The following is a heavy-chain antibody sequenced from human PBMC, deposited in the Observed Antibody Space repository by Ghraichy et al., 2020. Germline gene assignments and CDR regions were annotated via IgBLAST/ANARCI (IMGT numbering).Heavy chain of an antibody. D-gene: IGHD5-18*01. J-gene: IGHJ6*02. CDR1: GFTFSTYW. Sequence: GGSLRLSCAASGFTFSTYWMHWVRQAPGKGLVWFSCINNDGTSTSYADSVKRRFTISRDNAKNTLYLQINSLRAEDAAVYYCARDAYSYDIYYYYGMNVWGQGTTVTVSS. CDR3: ARDAYSYDIYYYYGMNV. CDR2: INNDGTST. V-gene: IGHV3-74*01.